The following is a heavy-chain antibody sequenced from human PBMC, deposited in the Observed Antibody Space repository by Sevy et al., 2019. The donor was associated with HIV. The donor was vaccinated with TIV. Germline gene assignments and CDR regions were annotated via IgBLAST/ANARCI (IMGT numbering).Heavy chain of an antibody. CDR3: TTEALDGDYGDYYVYGMDV. Sequence: GGSLRLSCAASGITFNNAWMSWVRQAPGKGLEWVGRIKGKIDDGTTDYAAPVKGRFTISKDDSKNTLYLQMNSLKTEDTAVYYCTTEALDGDYGDYYVYGMDVWGQGTTLTVSS. V-gene: IGHV3-15*01. J-gene: IGHJ6*02. CDR2: IKGKIDDGTT. CDR1: GITFNNAW. D-gene: IGHD4-17*01.